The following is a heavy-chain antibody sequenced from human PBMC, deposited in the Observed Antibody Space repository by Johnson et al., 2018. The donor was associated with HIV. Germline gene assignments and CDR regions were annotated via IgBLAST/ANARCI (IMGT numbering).Heavy chain of an antibody. CDR2: ISNDGSNK. V-gene: IGHV3-30*03. CDR3: ARPNQLLFYPDAFDF. Sequence: QVQLVESGGGVVQPGRSLRLSCAASGFTFSRYGIHWVRQAPGKGLEWVAVISNDGSNKYYADSVKGRFTISRDNSKNTLYLQMNSLRAEDTAVYYCARPNQLLFYPDAFDFWGQGTMVTVSS. CDR1: GFTFSRYG. D-gene: IGHD2-2*01. J-gene: IGHJ3*01.